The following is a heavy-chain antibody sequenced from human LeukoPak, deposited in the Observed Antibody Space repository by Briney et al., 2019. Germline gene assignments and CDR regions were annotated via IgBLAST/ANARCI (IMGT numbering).Heavy chain of an antibody. D-gene: IGHD2-2*02. CDR2: IYYSGTT. CDR1: GASISTYY. CDR3: ARALYCSSTSCYTEHNWFDP. V-gene: IGHV4-59*01. J-gene: IGHJ5*02. Sequence: SETLSLTCTVSGASISTYYWSWIRQPPGKGLEWIGYIYYSGTTNYNPSLKSRVTISVDTSKNQFSLKLSSVTAADTAVYYCARALYCSSTSCYTEHNWFDPWGQGTLVTVSS.